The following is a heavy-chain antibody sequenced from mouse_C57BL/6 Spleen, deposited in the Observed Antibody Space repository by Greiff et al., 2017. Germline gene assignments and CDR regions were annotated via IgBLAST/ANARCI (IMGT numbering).Heavy chain of an antibody. V-gene: IGHV3-6*01. CDR3: ARDDYDGDAMDY. CDR1: GYSITSGYY. D-gene: IGHD2-4*01. J-gene: IGHJ4*01. CDR2: ISYDGSN. Sequence: EVKLQESGPGLVKPSQSLSLTCSVTGYSITSGYYWNWIRQFPGNKLEWMGYISYDGSNKYNPSLKNRISITRDTSKNQFFLKLNSVTTEDTATYYCARDDYDGDAMDYWGQGTSVTVSS.